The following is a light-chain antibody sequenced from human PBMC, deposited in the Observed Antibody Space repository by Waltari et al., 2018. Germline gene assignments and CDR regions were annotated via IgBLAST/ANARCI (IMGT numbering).Light chain of an antibody. CDR3: QVWDANTDPGV. V-gene: IGLV3-21*01. Sequence: SYVLTQPPSVSVAPGETARITCGGNNIEITRVQWYRQRPGQAPVVVISYDNDRAAGIPERFSGSNSGNTATLTISRVEAGDEADYYCQVWDANTDPGVFGTGTEVTVL. J-gene: IGLJ1*01. CDR1: NIEITR. CDR2: YDN.